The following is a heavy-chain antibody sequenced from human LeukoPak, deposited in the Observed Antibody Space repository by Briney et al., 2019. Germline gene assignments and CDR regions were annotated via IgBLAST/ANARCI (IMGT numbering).Heavy chain of an antibody. V-gene: IGHV5-51*01. CDR1: GYSFTTYW. J-gene: IGHJ4*02. CDR3: ARLYSGNPYYFYY. CDR2: IYPGDSDT. Sequence: GESLQISCKGSGYSFTTYWIGWVRQMPGKGLEWMGIIYPGDSDTRYSPSFQGQVTISADKSISTAYLQWSSLKTSDTAIYYCARLYSGNPYYFYYWGQGTLVTVSS. D-gene: IGHD4-23*01.